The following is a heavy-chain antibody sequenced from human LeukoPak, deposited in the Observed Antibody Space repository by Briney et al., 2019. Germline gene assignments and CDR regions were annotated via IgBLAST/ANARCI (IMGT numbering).Heavy chain of an antibody. D-gene: IGHD3-3*01. V-gene: IGHV3-23*01. CDR2: ISGSGGST. Sequence: GGSLRLSCAASGFTFSSYAMSWVRQAPGKGLEWVSAISGSGGSTYYADSVKGRFTISRDNSKNTLYLQMNSLRAEDTAVYYCAKVRGITIFGVRGGDAFDIWGQGTMVTVSS. J-gene: IGHJ3*02. CDR3: AKVRGITIFGVRGGDAFDI. CDR1: GFTFSSYA.